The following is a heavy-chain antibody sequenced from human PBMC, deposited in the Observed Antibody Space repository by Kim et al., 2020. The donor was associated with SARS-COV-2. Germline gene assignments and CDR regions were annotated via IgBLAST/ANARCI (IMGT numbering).Heavy chain of an antibody. CDR3: ARRLGGSYYGMDV. D-gene: IGHD3-16*01. J-gene: IGHJ6*02. CDR2: MDPSDSYT. CDR1: GYSSTSYW. V-gene: IGHV5-10-1*01. Sequence: VESLKISCQGSGYSSTSYWISWVRQMPGKGLEWMGRMDPSDSYTNYIPSFQGHLTISADKSISTAYLQWSSLKASDTARYYCARRLGGSYYGMDVWGQGTTVTVSS.